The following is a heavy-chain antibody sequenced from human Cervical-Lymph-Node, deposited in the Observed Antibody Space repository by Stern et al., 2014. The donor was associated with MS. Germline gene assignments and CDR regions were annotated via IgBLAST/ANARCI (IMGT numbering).Heavy chain of an antibody. CDR3: ARQTTAWASDV. D-gene: IGHD1-14*01. CDR1: GFKFSIYW. V-gene: IGHV5-51*01. J-gene: IGHJ4*02. CDR2: IYPVYSET. Sequence: EVQLVESGAELIRPGESLKISCKGSGFKFSIYWIAWVRQMPGKGLEWMGIIYPVYSETRYSPSFQGQVTMSADKSTSTAYLQWSSLNASDTAMYFCARQTTAWASDVWGQGTLVTVSS.